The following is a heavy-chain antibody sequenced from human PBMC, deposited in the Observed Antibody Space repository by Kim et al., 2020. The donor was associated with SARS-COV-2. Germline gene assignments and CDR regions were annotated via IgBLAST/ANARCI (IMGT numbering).Heavy chain of an antibody. J-gene: IGHJ5*02. CDR2: INAGNGNT. CDR1: GYTFTSYV. Sequence: ASVKVSCKPSGYTFTSYVMHWVRQAPGQRLEWMGWINAGNGNTNYLQKFQGRVTITRDTSASTAYMELSSLRSEDTAVYYCAKWEAVAGTGWFDPWGQGT. D-gene: IGHD6-19*01. CDR3: AKWEAVAGTGWFDP. V-gene: IGHV1-3*01.